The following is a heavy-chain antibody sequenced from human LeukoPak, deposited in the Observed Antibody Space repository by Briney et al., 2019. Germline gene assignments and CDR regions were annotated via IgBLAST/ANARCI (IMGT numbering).Heavy chain of an antibody. Sequence: GGSLRLSCAASGFTFSSYWMSWVRQAPGKGLEWVSFIRSKGYSGTAEYAASVKGRFTISRDDSKSIAYLQMNSLKTEDTAVYYCTRGSPGDFWSGYYMDVWGKGTTVTVSS. CDR3: TRGSPGDFWSGYYMDV. CDR1: GFTFSSYW. V-gene: IGHV3-49*04. D-gene: IGHD3-3*01. J-gene: IGHJ6*03. CDR2: IRSKGYSGTA.